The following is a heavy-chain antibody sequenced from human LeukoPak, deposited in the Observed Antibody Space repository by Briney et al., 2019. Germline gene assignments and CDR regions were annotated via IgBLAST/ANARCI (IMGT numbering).Heavy chain of an antibody. CDR1: VYTLTELS. V-gene: IGHV1-24*01. CDR2: FDPEDGET. CDR3: ATQTRTAVPGFDY. J-gene: IGHJ4*02. D-gene: IGHD6-25*01. Sequence: ASVKVSCKVSVYTLTELSIHWVRQAPGKGLEWMGGFDPEDGETAYAQKFQGRVTMTADTSTDTSTDTAYLELSSLTSEDTAFYYCATQTRTAVPGFDYWGQGTLVTVSS.